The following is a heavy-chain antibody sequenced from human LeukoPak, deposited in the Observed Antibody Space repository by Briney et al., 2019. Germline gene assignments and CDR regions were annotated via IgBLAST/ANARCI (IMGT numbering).Heavy chain of an antibody. J-gene: IGHJ4*02. CDR3: AKSLYGGCDY. V-gene: IGHV3-23*01. Sequence: GGSLRPSCAASGFSFSTYAMGWVRQAPGKGLEWVSGVNGNGGSTSYADSVKGRFTIFRDNSKNTVYLQMNSLRVEDTAVYYCAKSLYGGCDYWGQGTVVTVSS. CDR1: GFSFSTYA. CDR2: VNGNGGST. D-gene: IGHD3-16*02.